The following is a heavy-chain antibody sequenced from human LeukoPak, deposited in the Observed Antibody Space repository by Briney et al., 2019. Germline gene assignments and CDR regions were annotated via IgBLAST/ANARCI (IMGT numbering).Heavy chain of an antibody. CDR3: TRDQTPYY. CDR1: GFTFGDYA. Sequence: GGSLRLSCTASGFTFGDYAMSWVRQAPGKGLEWVGFIASETYGGTAEYAASVKGRFTISRDDSKSIAYLQMNSLKTEDTAVYYCTRDQTPYYWGQGTLVTVSS. CDR2: IASETYGGTA. J-gene: IGHJ4*02. V-gene: IGHV3-49*04.